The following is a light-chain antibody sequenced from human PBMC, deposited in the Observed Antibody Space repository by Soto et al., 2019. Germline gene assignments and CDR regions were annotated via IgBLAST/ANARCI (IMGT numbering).Light chain of an antibody. CDR2: DVT. Sequence: QSVLTQPASVSQSPGQSITISCTGTSSDVGGYNYVSWYQQHPGKAPKLMIYDVTNRPSGVSNRFSGSKSGNTASLTISGLLAEDEADYYCSSYTSSSTLVFGGGTKLTVL. V-gene: IGLV2-14*03. J-gene: IGLJ2*01. CDR3: SSYTSSSTLV. CDR1: SSDVGGYNY.